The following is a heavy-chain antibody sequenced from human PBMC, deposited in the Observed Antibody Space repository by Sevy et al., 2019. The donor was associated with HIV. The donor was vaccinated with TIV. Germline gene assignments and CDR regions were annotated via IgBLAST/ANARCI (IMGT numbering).Heavy chain of an antibody. CDR3: ARDRSGGIGGVWRLVGPPHGMDV. CDR1: GYTFTSYG. V-gene: IGHV1-18*04. J-gene: IGHJ6*02. Sequence: ASVKVSCKASGYTFTSYGISWVRQAPGQGLEWMGWISAYNGNTNYAQKLQGRVTMTTDTSTSTAYMELRSLRSDDTAVNYCARDRSGGIGGVWRLVGPPHGMDVWGQGTTVTVSS. CDR2: ISAYNGNT. D-gene: IGHD6-6*01.